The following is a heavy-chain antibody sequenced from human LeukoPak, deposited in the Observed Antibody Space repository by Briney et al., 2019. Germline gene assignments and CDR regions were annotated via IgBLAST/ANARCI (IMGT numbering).Heavy chain of an antibody. Sequence: GASVEVSCKASGYTFTSYGISWVRQAPGQGLEWMGWISAYNGNTNYAQKLQGRVTMTTDTSTSTAYMELRSLRSDDTAVYYCARGIAVAGYHYFDYWGQGTLVTVSS. CDR1: GYTFTSYG. D-gene: IGHD6-19*01. V-gene: IGHV1-18*01. CDR3: ARGIAVAGYHYFDY. J-gene: IGHJ4*02. CDR2: ISAYNGNT.